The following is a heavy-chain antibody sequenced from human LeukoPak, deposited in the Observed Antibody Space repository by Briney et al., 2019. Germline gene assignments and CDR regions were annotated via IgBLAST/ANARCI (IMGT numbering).Heavy chain of an antibody. V-gene: IGHV4-61*02. CDR2: IYTNGGA. CDR1: GGSVTSGNYY. J-gene: IGHJ4*02. CDR3: AREPPGY. Sequence: SETLSLTCTVSGGSVTSGNYYWNWIRQPAGKGLEWIGRIYTNGGASYNPSLKSRVTISIDASKNQFSLKLNSVTAADTAVYYCAREPPGYWGQGILVTVSS.